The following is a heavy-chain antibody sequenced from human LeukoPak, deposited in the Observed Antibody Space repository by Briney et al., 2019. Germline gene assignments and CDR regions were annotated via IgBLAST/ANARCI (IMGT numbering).Heavy chain of an antibody. CDR1: GFSLSGYW. V-gene: IGHV3-7*01. CDR3: ARCVATSY. J-gene: IGHJ4*02. D-gene: IGHD5-12*01. Sequence: GGTLRLSCAASGFSLSGYWMSSVRQAPGEGLEWVDNIQQDKSEEYYVDAVKGRFTISRDNAKTALYLQMNSRRAEDTAMYYCARCVATSYWGQGSLVTVSS. CDR2: IQQDKSEE.